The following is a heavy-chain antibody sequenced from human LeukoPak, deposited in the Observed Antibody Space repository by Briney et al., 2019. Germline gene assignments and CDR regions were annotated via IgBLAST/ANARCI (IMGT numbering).Heavy chain of an antibody. Sequence: GGSLRLSCAASGFTFNNYELNWVRQAPGKGLEWGSNISSSGSNIYYAGSVKDRFIISRDNAKSSLYLQMNSLRAEDTAVYYCARETYSYDSSGNSPFDYWGQGTLVTVSS. D-gene: IGHD3-22*01. V-gene: IGHV3-48*03. CDR2: ISSSGSNI. J-gene: IGHJ4*02. CDR1: GFTFNNYE. CDR3: ARETYSYDSSGNSPFDY.